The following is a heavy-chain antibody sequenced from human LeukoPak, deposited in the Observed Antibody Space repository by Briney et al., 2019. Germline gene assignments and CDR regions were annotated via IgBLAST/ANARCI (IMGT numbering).Heavy chain of an antibody. Sequence: ASVKVSCKASGYTFTGYYMHWVRQAPGQGLEWMGWINPNSGGTNYAQKFQGWVTMTRDTSISTAYMELSRLRSDDTAVYYCARGEYDFWSGSFYYYYGMDVWGQGTTVTVSS. D-gene: IGHD3-3*01. CDR3: ARGEYDFWSGSFYYYYGMDV. CDR1: GYTFTGYY. CDR2: INPNSGGT. V-gene: IGHV1-2*04. J-gene: IGHJ6*02.